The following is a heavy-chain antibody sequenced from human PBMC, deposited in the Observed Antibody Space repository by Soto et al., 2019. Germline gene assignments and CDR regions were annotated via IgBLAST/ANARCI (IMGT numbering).Heavy chain of an antibody. J-gene: IGHJ4*02. CDR2: ISYDGSNK. V-gene: IGHV3-30*18. D-gene: IGHD3-3*01. Sequence: GGSLRLSCAASGFTFSSYGMHWVRQAPGKGLEWVAVISYDGSNKYYADSVKGRFTISRDNSKNTLYLQMNSLRAEDTAVYYCAKDYDFWSGYYTYWGQGTLVTVSS. CDR3: AKDYDFWSGYYTY. CDR1: GFTFSSYG.